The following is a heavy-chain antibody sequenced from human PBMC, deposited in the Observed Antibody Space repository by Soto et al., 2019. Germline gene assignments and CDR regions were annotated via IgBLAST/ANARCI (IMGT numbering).Heavy chain of an antibody. Sequence: QVQLVQSGAEVKKPGSSVRVSCKASGDTFNFYSINWVRQAPGLGLEWMGRINPILSMSNYAQRFQGRVTMTADKSTSTAYREGSSLRSEDTAMYYCASSYGSGYRAFDSWGQGALVTVSS. V-gene: IGHV1-69*02. CDR1: GDTFNFYS. CDR2: INPILSMS. J-gene: IGHJ4*02. CDR3: ASSYGSGYRAFDS. D-gene: IGHD3-10*01.